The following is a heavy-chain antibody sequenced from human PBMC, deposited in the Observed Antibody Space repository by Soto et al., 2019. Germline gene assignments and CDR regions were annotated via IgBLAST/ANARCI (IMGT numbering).Heavy chain of an antibody. CDR1: GLTSSSYW. CDR3: ARRAYYYDSTGVMGNYGMDV. CDR2: IKQDGIEK. Sequence: GGSLSLSCAPSGLTSSSYWLSWVRQAPGKGLDWLANIKQDGIEKDYVDSVKGRVTISRDNAQNSLYLQMNSLRAEDTAVYYCARRAYYYDSTGVMGNYGMDVWGQGTTVTVSS. J-gene: IGHJ6*02. V-gene: IGHV3-7*03. D-gene: IGHD3-22*01.